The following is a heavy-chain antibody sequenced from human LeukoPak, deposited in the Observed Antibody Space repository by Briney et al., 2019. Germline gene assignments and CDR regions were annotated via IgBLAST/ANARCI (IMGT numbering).Heavy chain of an antibody. CDR1: GGSISSYY. CDR2: IYTSGST. D-gene: IGHD6-19*01. V-gene: IGHV4-4*07. CDR3: ATRSGPRDYYYYMDV. J-gene: IGHJ6*03. Sequence: PSETLSLTCTVSGGSISSYYWSWIRQPAGKGLEWIGRIYTSGSTNYNPSLKSRVTISVGKSKNQFSLKLSSVTAADTAVYYCATRSGPRDYYYYMDVWGKGTTVTVSS.